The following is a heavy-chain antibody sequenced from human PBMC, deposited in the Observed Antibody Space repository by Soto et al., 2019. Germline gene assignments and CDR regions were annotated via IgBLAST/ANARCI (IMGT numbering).Heavy chain of an antibody. Sequence: QLQLQESGSGLVKPSQTLSLTCAVSGGSISSGGYSWSWIRQPPGKGLEWIGYIYHSGSTYYNPSLESRVTISGDRAKNQFARTLSSVTAAATAVYYCARAHYGDYGYGMDVWGQGTTVTVSS. CDR3: ARAHYGDYGYGMDV. CDR2: IYHSGST. J-gene: IGHJ6*02. CDR1: GGSISSGGYS. D-gene: IGHD4-17*01. V-gene: IGHV4-30-2*01.